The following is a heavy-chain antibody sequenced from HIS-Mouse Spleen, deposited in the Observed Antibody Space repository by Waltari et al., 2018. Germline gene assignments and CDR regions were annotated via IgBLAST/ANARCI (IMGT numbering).Heavy chain of an antibody. CDR3: AREIPYSSSWYDWYFDL. J-gene: IGHJ2*01. CDR2: IYYSGST. V-gene: IGHV4-39*07. CDR1: GGSISSSSYS. Sequence: QLQLQESGPGLVKPSETLSLTCTVSGGSISSSSYSWRWIRTPPGKGLEWIGSIYYSGSTYYNPSLKSRVTISVDTSKNQFSLKLSSVTAADTAVYYCAREIPYSSSWYDWYFDLWGRGTLVTVSS. D-gene: IGHD6-13*01.